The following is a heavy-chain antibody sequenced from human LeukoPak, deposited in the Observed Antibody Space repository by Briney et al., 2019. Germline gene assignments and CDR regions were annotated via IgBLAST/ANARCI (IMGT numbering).Heavy chain of an antibody. Sequence: PSETLSLTCAVYGGSFSGYYWSWIRQPPGKGLEWIGEINHSGSTNYNPSLKSRVTISVDTSKNQFSLKLSSVTAADTAVYYCARQGKIPGIWFDPWGQGTLVTVSS. J-gene: IGHJ5*02. CDR2: INHSGST. V-gene: IGHV4-34*01. CDR3: ARQGKIPGIWFDP. D-gene: IGHD6-13*01. CDR1: GGSFSGYY.